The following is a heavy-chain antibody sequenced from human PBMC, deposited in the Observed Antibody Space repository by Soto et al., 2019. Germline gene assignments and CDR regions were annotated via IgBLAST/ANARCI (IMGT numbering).Heavy chain of an antibody. CDR3: ARYSGSSWYFLAHQFRDYYYGMDV. CDR2: ISAYNGNT. CDR1: GYIFTSYG. D-gene: IGHD6-13*01. Sequence: ASVKVSCKASGYIFTSYGISWVRQAPGQGLEWMGWISAYNGNTNYAQKLQGRVTMTTDTSTSTAYMELRSLRSDDTAVYYCARYSGSSWYFLAHQFRDYYYGMDVWGQGTTVTASS. V-gene: IGHV1-18*01. J-gene: IGHJ6*02.